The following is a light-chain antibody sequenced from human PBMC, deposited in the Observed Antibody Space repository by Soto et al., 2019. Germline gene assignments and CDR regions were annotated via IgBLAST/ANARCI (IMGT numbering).Light chain of an antibody. Sequence: QSVLTQPASVSGSPGQSITISCTGTSSDVGGSNYVSWYQQHPGKAPKLMIYEVSHRPSGVSNRFSGSQSGNTASLTISGLQAEDEADYYCSSYTSSSTFYVFGTGTKVT. CDR2: EVS. CDR3: SSYTSSSTFYV. V-gene: IGLV2-14*01. J-gene: IGLJ1*01. CDR1: SSDVGGSNY.